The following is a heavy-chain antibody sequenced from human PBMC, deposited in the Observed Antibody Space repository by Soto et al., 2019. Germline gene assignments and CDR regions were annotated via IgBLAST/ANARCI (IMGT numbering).Heavy chain of an antibody. CDR1: GFTFNNYA. CDR3: AGDSLWGTGIVLRYFHL. CDR2: ISYDGSNK. V-gene: IGHV3-30-3*01. J-gene: IGHJ2*01. D-gene: IGHD2-15*01. Sequence: QVQLVESGGGVVQPGRSLRLSCAASGFTFNNYAMHWVRQAPGKGLEWVALISYDGSNKYYADSVKGRFTISRDNSKNTVYLEKNRLKAEDTGVNYWAGDSLWGTGIVLRYFHLWGPGTLVTVSS.